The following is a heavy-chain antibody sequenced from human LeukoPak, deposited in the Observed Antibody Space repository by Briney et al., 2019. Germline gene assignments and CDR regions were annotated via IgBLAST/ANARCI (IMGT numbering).Heavy chain of an antibody. V-gene: IGHV4-59*01. J-gene: IGHJ4*02. D-gene: IGHD5-18*01. Sequence: SETLSLTCSVSGGSISTYYWTWIRQPPGKGLEWIGYIYYSGSTNYNPSLKSRVTISLDTSKNQFSLKLSSVTAADTAVYYCARVDGYGYYFDYWGQGTLVTVSS. CDR1: GGSISTYY. CDR3: ARVDGYGYYFDY. CDR2: IYYSGST.